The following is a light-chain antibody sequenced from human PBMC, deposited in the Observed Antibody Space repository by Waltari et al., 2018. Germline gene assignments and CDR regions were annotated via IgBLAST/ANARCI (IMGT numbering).Light chain of an antibody. J-gene: IGLJ1*01. CDR2: EVS. CDR3: SSKTSASGV. CDR1: SADVGGYNY. Sequence: QSALTQPASVSGSPGQSITISCTGTSADVGGYNYVSWYQQYPGKAPQLMIYEVSFRPSGISNRFSGSKSSNTATLTISGLQAEDEADYYCSSKTSASGVFGTGTTVTVL. V-gene: IGLV2-14*01.